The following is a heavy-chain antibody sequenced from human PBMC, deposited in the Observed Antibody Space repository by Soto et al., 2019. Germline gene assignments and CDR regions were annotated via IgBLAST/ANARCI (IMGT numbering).Heavy chain of an antibody. V-gene: IGHV1-69*02. CDR3: ARRGSGYDRDY. CDR2: IIPILGIA. J-gene: IGHJ4*02. CDR1: GGTFSSYT. Sequence: VQLVQSGAEVKKPGSSVKVSCKASGGTFSSYTISWVRQAPGQGLEWMGRIIPILGIANYAQKFQGRVTITADKSTSTAYMELSSLRSEDTAVYYCARRGSGYDRDYWGQGTLVTVSS. D-gene: IGHD5-12*01.